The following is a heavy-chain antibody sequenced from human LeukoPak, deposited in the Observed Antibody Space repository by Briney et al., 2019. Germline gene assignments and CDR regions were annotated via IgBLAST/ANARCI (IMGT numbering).Heavy chain of an antibody. J-gene: IGHJ6*03. D-gene: IGHD6-6*01. Sequence: SETLSLTCTVSGCTISSYYWSWIRQPPGKGLEWIGYIYYSGSTNYNPSLNSRVTISLDKSKNQLSLKLSAVTAADKAVDYCAGGARHGHYYYYMDVWGKGTTVTISS. V-gene: IGHV4-59*01. CDR1: GCTISSYY. CDR3: AGGARHGHYYYYMDV. CDR2: IYYSGST.